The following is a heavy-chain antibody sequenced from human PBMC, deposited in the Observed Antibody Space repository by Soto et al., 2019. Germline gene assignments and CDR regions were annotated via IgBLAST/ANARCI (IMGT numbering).Heavy chain of an antibody. D-gene: IGHD2-15*01. J-gene: IGHJ5*02. Sequence: QVQLVRSGAEVKKPGASVKVSCKASGYIFTTHGISWVRQVPGQGLEWMGWVRGDNGHTNYAQSLQGRVTMTTDTSTNTAYMELRSLRSDDTAVYYCARDLGYCRSGTCYREWFDPWGQGTLVTVSS. V-gene: IGHV1-18*01. CDR1: GYIFTTHG. CDR3: ARDLGYCRSGTCYREWFDP. CDR2: VRGDNGHT.